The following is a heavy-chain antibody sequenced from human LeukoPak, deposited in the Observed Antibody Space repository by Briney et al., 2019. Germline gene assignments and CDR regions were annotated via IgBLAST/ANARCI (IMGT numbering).Heavy chain of an antibody. V-gene: IGHV1-2*02. CDR2: INPNSGGT. Sequence: ASVKVSCKASGYTFTGYYMHWVRQAPGQGLEWMGWINPNSGGTNYAQKFQGRVTMTRDTSISTAYMELSRLRSDDTAVYYCARDPAQRVTGDHRYFDLWGRGTLVTVSS. D-gene: IGHD7-27*01. CDR1: GYTFTGYY. CDR3: ARDPAQRVTGDHRYFDL. J-gene: IGHJ2*01.